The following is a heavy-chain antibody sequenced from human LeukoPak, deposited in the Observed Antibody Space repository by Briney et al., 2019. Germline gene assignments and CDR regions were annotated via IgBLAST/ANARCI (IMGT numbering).Heavy chain of an antibody. CDR3: AREGYSSNWYSGYYYFDY. J-gene: IGHJ4*02. CDR2: IYTSGST. CDR1: GGSISSGSYF. Sequence: SQTLSLTCTVSGGSISSGSYFWTWIRQPAGKGLEWIGRIYTSGSTNYNPSLKSRISISVDTSKNQFPLKLSSVTAADTAVYYCAREGYSSNWYSGYYYFDYWGQGTLVTVSS. D-gene: IGHD6-13*01. V-gene: IGHV4-61*02.